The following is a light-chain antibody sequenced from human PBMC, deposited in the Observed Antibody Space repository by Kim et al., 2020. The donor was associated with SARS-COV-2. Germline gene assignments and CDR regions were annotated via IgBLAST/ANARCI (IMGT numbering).Light chain of an antibody. CDR1: SGSIASNY. J-gene: IGLJ3*02. CDR2: EDN. Sequence: GETVTISCTRSSGSIASNYVQWYQQRPGSAPTTVIYEDNQRPSGVPDRFSGSIDSSSNSASLTISGLKTEDEADYYCQSYDSSNWVFGGGTKVTVL. CDR3: QSYDSSNWV. V-gene: IGLV6-57*03.